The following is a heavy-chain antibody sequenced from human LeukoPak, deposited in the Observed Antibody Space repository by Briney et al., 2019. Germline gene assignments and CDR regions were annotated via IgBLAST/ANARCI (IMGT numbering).Heavy chain of an antibody. CDR2: LIVGNGNQ. Sequence: HPGGSLGLSCAASGSTFSSYNMNWVRQAPGKGLEWVSFLIVGNGNQHYADSVKGRFTISRDDAKNSLYLQMNSLRAEDTAVYYCARDRNGGSFDYWGQGTLVTVSS. CDR3: ARDRNGGSFDY. V-gene: IGHV3-48*01. J-gene: IGHJ4*02. CDR1: GSTFSSYN. D-gene: IGHD4-23*01.